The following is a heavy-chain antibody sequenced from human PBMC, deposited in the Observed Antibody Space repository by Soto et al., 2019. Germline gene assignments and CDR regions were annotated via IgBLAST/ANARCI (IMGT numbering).Heavy chain of an antibody. CDR2: IYSGGST. V-gene: IGHV3-53*04. CDR1: GFTVSSNY. CDR3: ARVAVGCSSTSCYKNFDY. J-gene: IGHJ4*02. Sequence: GGSLRLSCAASGFTVSSNYMSWVRQAPGKGLEWVSVIYSGGSTYYADSVKGRFTISRHNSKNTLYLQMNSLRAEDTAVYYCARVAVGCSSTSCYKNFDYWGQGTLVTVSS. D-gene: IGHD2-2*02.